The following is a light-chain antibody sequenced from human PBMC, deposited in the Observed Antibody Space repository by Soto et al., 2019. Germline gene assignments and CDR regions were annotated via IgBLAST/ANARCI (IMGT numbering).Light chain of an antibody. V-gene: IGKV3-20*01. CDR1: QSVSSSY. CDR2: GAS. J-gene: IGKJ1*01. CDR3: QQYGSSPRT. Sequence: ECVLTQSPGTLSLSPGERATLSCRASQSVSSSYLAWYQQKPGQAPRLLIYGASSRATGIPDRFSGSGSGTDFTLTISRLEPEDFEVYYCQQYGSSPRTFGQGTKV.